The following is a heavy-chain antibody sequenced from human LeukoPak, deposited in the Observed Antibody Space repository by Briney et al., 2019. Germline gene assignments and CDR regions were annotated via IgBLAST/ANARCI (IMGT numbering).Heavy chain of an antibody. V-gene: IGHV1-18*01. D-gene: IGHD2-15*01. CDR3: ARDLYCSGGSCYEGHWFDP. CDR1: GYTFTSYG. J-gene: IGHJ5*02. Sequence: ASVKVFCKASGYTFTSYGISWVRQAPGQGLEWMGWISAYNGNTNYAQKLQGRVTMTTDTSTSTAYMELRSLRSDDTAVYYCARDLYCSGGSCYEGHWFDPWGQGTLVTVSS. CDR2: ISAYNGNT.